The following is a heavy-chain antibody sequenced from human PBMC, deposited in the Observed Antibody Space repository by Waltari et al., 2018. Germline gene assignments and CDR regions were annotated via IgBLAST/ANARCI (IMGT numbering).Heavy chain of an antibody. V-gene: IGHV4-4*07. J-gene: IGHJ4*02. Sequence: QVQLQESGPGLVKPSETLSLTCSVSGGYISTFYWNWIRQPAGKGLEWIGRIYASGTTNYSPSLNSRVTMSVDTSKNQFSLKLSSVTAADTAVYYCARDHRYYDFWSSDYWGQGTLVTVSS. CDR3: ARDHRYYDFWSSDY. CDR1: GGYISTFY. D-gene: IGHD3-3*01. CDR2: IYASGTT.